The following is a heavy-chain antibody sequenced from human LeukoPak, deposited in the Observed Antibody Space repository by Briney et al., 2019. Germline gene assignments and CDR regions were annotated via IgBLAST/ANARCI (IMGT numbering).Heavy chain of an antibody. V-gene: IGHV3-21*01. Sequence: GGSLRLSCAASGFTFSSYSMNWVRQAPGKGQEWGSSISSSSSYIYYADSVKGRFTISRDNAKNSLYLQMNSLRAEDTAVYYCARDDCSGGSCYTDYWGQGTLVTVSS. CDR1: GFTFSSYS. CDR3: ARDDCSGGSCYTDY. J-gene: IGHJ4*02. CDR2: ISSSSSYI. D-gene: IGHD2-15*01.